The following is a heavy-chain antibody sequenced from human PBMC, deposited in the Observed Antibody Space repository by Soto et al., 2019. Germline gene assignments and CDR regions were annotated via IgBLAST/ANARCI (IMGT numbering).Heavy chain of an antibody. V-gene: IGHV3-64D*08. CDR1: GFTFSSYA. CDR2: ISSNGGST. CDR3: VRGVGYFDCSSPSAFDI. J-gene: IGHJ3*02. D-gene: IGHD3-9*01. Sequence: GGSLRLSCSASGFTFSSYAMHWVRQAPGKGLEYVSAISSNGGSTYYADSVKGRFTISRDNSKNTLYLQMSRLRAEDTAVYYCVRGVGYFDCSSPSAFDIWGQGTMVTVSS.